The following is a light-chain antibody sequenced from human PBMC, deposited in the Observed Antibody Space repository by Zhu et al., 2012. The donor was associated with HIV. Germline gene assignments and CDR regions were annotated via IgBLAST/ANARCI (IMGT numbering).Light chain of an antibody. Sequence: DIQLTQSPSSLSASIGDRITITCRASQGIGNSLAWYQQSPGKAPKLLVFAESRLQAGVPSRFSGVPSRSGARRSETDYTLTINSLQPEDFATYHCQQLFFLPLGPFGQGTKLEMK. J-gene: IGKJ1*01. CDR2: AES. CDR3: QQLFFLPLGP. CDR1: QGIGNS. V-gene: IGKV1-NL1*01.